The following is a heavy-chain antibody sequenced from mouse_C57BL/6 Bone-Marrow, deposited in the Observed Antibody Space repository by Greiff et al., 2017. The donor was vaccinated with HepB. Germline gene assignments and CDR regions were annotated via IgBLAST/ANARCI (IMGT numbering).Heavy chain of an antibody. CDR2: ISYDGSN. D-gene: IGHD2-4*01. V-gene: IGHV3-6*01. J-gene: IGHJ2*01. CDR3: ARDGDDYDY. Sequence: EVKLVESGPGLVKPSQSLSLTCSVTGYSITSGYYWNWIRQFPGNKLEWMGYISYDGSNNYNPSLKNRISITRDTSKNQFFLKLNSVTTEDTATYYCARDGDDYDYWGQGTTLTVSS. CDR1: GYSITSGYY.